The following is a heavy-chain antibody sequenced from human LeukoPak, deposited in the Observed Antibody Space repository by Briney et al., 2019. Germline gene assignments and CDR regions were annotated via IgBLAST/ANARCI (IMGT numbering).Heavy chain of an antibody. D-gene: IGHD2-15*01. CDR3: TRQECSGGSCSYVDF. CDR2: IRNKPNGYTT. J-gene: IGHJ4*02. CDR1: GFDFSGFY. Sequence: PGGSLTLSCAASGFDFSGFYVHWVRQASGRGLEWVGLIRNKPNGYTTVYAASVKGRFTISRDDSKNTAYLQMNSLKAEDTAVYYCTRQECSGGSCSYVDFWGQGTLVTVSS. V-gene: IGHV3-73*01.